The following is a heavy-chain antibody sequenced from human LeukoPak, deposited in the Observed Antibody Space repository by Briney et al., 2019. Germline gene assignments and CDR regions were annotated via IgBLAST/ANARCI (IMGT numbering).Heavy chain of an antibody. CDR3: AKDIVGGGDDY. V-gene: IGHV3-7*01. D-gene: IGHD2-21*02. CDR2: IQEDGKKE. J-gene: IGHJ4*02. Sequence: GGSLRLSCEASGFTSTKFWMSWVRQAPGKGLEWVANIQEDGKKENYVDSVRGRFTISRDNAKNSIYLQMNSLRVEDTAVYYCAKDIVGGGDDYWGQGTLVIVSS. CDR1: GFTSTKFW.